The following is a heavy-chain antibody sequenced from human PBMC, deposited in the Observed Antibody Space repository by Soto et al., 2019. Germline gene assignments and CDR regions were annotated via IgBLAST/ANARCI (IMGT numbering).Heavy chain of an antibody. CDR2: IIPIFGTA. D-gene: IGHD2-2*01. Sequence: SVKVSCKASGGTFSSYAISWVRQAPGQGLEWMGGIIPIFGTANYAQKFQGRVTITADESTSTAYMELSSLRSEDTAVCYCAREGGDIVVVTLTHYTGMDVWGQGTTVTVSS. J-gene: IGHJ6*02. CDR3: AREGGDIVVVTLTHYTGMDV. V-gene: IGHV1-69*13. CDR1: GGTFSSYA.